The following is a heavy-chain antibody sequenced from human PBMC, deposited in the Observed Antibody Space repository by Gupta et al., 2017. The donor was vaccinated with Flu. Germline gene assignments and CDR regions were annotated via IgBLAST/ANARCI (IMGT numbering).Heavy chain of an antibody. CDR1: GFTFSSYS. J-gene: IGHJ4*02. CDR2: ISSSSSYI. CDR3: ATPRGGGYDILTGYYDFDY. Sequence: EVQLVESGGGLVKPGGSLRLSCAASGFTFSSYSMNWVRQAPGKGLEWVSSISSSSSYIYYADSVKGRFTISRDNAKNSLYLQMNSLRAEDTAVYYCATPRGGGYDILTGYYDFDYWGQGTLVTVSS. V-gene: IGHV3-21*01. D-gene: IGHD3-9*01.